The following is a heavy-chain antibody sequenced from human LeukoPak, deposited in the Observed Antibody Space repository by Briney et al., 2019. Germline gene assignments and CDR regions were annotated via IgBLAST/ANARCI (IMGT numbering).Heavy chain of an antibody. D-gene: IGHD4-17*01. V-gene: IGHV4-4*07. CDR2: IYTSGST. CDR1: GGSISSYY. CDR3: ARDLPYGDSFDY. J-gene: IGHJ4*02. Sequence: SGTLSLTCTVSGGSISSYYWSWIRQPAGKGLEWIGRIYTSGSTNYNPSLKSRVTMSVDTSKNQFSLKLSSVTAADTAVYYCARDLPYGDSFDYWGQGTLVTVSS.